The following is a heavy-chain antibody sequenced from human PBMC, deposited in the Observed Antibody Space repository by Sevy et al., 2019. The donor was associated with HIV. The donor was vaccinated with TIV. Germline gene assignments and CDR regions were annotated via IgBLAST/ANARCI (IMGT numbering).Heavy chain of an antibody. Sequence: GGSLRLSCAASGFTFTNAWMSWVRQAPGKGLEWVGRFKGKTSGGAIDYTAPVKGRFTNSRDDSKNTLYLQMSSLRTEDTAVYYCTTDSWSQEDYYDYWGKGTLVTVSS. V-gene: IGHV3-15*01. J-gene: IGHJ4*02. CDR2: FKGKTSGGAI. CDR1: GFTFTNAW. CDR3: TTDSWSQEDYYDY. D-gene: IGHD6-13*01.